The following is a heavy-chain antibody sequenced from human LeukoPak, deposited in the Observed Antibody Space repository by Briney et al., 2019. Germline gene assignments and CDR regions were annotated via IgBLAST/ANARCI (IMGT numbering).Heavy chain of an antibody. J-gene: IGHJ4*02. CDR1: GGSISSYY. CDR2: IYYSGST. CDR3: ARDPLSSGWYFFDY. Sequence: PSETLSLTCTVSGGSISSYYWSWIRQPPGKGLEWIGYIYYSGSTNYNPSLKSRVTISVDTSKNQFSLKLSSVTAADTAVYYCARDPLSSGWYFFDYWGQGTLVTVSS. D-gene: IGHD6-19*01. V-gene: IGHV4-59*01.